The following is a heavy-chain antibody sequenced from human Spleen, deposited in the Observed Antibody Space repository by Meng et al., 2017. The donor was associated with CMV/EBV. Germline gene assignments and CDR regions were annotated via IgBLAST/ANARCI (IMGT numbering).Heavy chain of an antibody. CDR1: GFSFSNYV. D-gene: IGHD3-10*01. J-gene: IGHJ3*02. V-gene: IGHV3-23*01. CDR3: AKEVFRGAFSAFDI. CDR2: ITGSGGST. Sequence: GGSLRLSCAASGFSFSNYVMSWVRQAPGKGLKWVSTITGSGGSTSYADSVEGRFTISRDNSEKMVHLQMNSLRIEDTAVYYCAKEVFRGAFSAFDIWGQGTTVTVSS.